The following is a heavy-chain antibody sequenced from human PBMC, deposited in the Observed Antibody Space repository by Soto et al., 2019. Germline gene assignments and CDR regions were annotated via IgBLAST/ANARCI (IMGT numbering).Heavy chain of an antibody. CDR1: GFSLTTSGVG. CDR2: IYWDGYK. Sequence: QITLKESGPTLVKPTQTVTLTCTFSGFSLTTSGVGVGWIRQPPGKAPEWLALIYWDGYKLYSPSLKNRLTITKDTSKVQVVLTLTYMDPADTATYYCTHGTSGYDSVWGSYRPVFDYWGQGILVTVSS. CDR3: THGTSGYDSVWGSYRPVFDY. J-gene: IGHJ4*02. V-gene: IGHV2-5*02. D-gene: IGHD3-16*02.